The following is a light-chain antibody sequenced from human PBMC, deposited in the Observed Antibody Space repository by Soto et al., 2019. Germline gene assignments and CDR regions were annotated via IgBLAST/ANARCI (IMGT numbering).Light chain of an antibody. CDR1: QSISSY. V-gene: IGKV1-39*01. J-gene: IGKJ3*01. CDR2: AAS. CDR3: QQSYSSPFT. Sequence: DIQLTQSPSSLSASVGDRVTITCRARQSISSYLNWYQQKPGKAPKSLIYAASSLQSGVPARFSGSGSGTDFTLTISSLQPEDVVTYCCQQSYSSPFTFGPGTKVEIK.